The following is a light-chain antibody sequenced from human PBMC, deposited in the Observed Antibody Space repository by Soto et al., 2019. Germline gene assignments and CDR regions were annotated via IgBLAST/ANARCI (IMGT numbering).Light chain of an antibody. V-gene: IGKV3-20*01. CDR2: AAS. Sequence: ETVLTQSPGTLSLSPGERATLSCRASQSVSSSYLAWYQQKLGQAPRLLIYAASSMATGIPDRFSGSGSVTDFTLTISRLEPEDFAVYYCQQYGTSPYTFGQGTKLEIK. CDR3: QQYGTSPYT. J-gene: IGKJ2*01. CDR1: QSVSSSY.